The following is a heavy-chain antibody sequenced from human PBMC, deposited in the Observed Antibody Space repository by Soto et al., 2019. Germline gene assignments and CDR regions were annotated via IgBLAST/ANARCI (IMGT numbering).Heavy chain of an antibody. CDR2: ISSGSSTI. CDR3: ARRGGISFDY. CDR1: GFTFSSYS. Sequence: EVQLVESGGGSVQPGGSLRLSCAASGFTFSSYSMNWVRQAPGKGLEWVSYISSGSSTIYYADSVKGRFTISRDNAKNSLYLQMNSLRAEDTAVYYCARRGGISFDYWGQGTLVTVSS. V-gene: IGHV3-48*01. J-gene: IGHJ4*02.